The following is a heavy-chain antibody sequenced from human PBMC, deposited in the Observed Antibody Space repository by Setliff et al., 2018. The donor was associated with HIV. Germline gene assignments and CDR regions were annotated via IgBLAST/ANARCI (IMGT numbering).Heavy chain of an antibody. D-gene: IGHD1-26*01. CDR2: VYYSGST. V-gene: IGHV4-39*01. J-gene: IGHJ4*02. CDR1: GGSTSSSSYY. Sequence: SETLSLTCSVSGGSTSSSSYYWAWVRQPPGKGPEWIGSVYYSGSTHYNPSLKSRVTISVDTSKNQLSLKLSSVTAADTAVYYCATHGAQWGQGTLVTVSS. CDR3: ATHGAQ.